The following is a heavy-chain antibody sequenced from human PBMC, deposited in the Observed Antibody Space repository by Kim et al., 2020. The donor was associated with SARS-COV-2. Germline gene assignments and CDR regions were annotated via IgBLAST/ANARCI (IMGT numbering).Heavy chain of an antibody. J-gene: IGHJ3*01. CDR3: AKDV. V-gene: IGHV3-23*03. Sequence: GGSLRLSCAAAGFSLSDYAVSWVRQAPGKGLEWVAIISRRGSDSNRSYAESVKGRFNIDRAYYKIEVYLQRYSLRVEDTSVCAYAKDVW. CDR1: GFSLSDYA. CDR2: ISRRGSDSNR.